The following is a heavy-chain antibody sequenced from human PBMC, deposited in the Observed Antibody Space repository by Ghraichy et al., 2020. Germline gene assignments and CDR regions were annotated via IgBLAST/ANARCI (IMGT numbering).Heavy chain of an antibody. D-gene: IGHD3-9*01. V-gene: IGHV3-30*04. CDR3: ARGPYYDILTGYYPLDY. CDR2: ISYDGSNK. Sequence: GGSRRLSCAASGFTFSSYAMHWVRQAPGKGLEWVAVISYDGSNKYYADSVKGRFTISRDNSKNTLYLQMNSLRAEDTAVYYCARGPYYDILTGYYPLDYWGQGTLVTVSS. CDR1: GFTFSSYA. J-gene: IGHJ4*02.